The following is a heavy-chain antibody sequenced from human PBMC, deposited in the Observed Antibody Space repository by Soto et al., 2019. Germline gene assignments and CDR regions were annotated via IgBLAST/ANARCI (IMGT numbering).Heavy chain of an antibody. J-gene: IGHJ3*02. D-gene: IGHD5-18*01. CDR3: AKLTALHDAFDI. CDR1: GFTFSSYA. Sequence: PGGSLRLSCAASGFTFSSYAISWVRQAPGKGLEWVSTISGSGGSTYYADSVKGRFTISRDNSKNTLYLQMNSLRAEDTAVYYCAKLTALHDAFDIWGQGTMVTVSS. CDR2: ISGSGGST. V-gene: IGHV3-23*01.